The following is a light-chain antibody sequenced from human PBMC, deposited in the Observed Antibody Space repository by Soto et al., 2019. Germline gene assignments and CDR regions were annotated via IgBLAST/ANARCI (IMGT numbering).Light chain of an antibody. Sequence: QSALTQPASVSGSPGQSITISCTGTSSDVGSYNLVSWYQRHPGKAPKLMIYEGSKRPSGVSNRFSGSKSGNTASLTISGLQAEDEADYYCCSYAGSPYVFGTGTKVTVL. CDR2: EGS. J-gene: IGLJ1*01. CDR3: CSYAGSPYV. V-gene: IGLV2-23*01. CDR1: SSDVGSYNL.